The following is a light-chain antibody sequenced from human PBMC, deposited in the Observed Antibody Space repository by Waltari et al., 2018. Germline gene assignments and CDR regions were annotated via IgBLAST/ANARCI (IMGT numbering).Light chain of an antibody. Sequence: AIQMTQSPSSFSASAGDSVTITCRATQTVGSYLAWYQQKPGKAPKLLIFAASTLQSGVPSRFSGSGSGTDFTLTISSLQPEDFATYYCQQSYNIPPTFGGGTKVEIK. CDR3: QQSYNIPPT. CDR2: AAS. V-gene: IGKV1-8*01. CDR1: QTVGSY. J-gene: IGKJ4*01.